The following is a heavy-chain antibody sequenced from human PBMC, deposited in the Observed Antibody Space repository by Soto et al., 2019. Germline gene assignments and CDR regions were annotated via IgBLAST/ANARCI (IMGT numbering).Heavy chain of an antibody. Sequence: PGESLKISCKGSGYSFSNYWIGWVRQVPGKGLEWIGIIYPDDSDTRYSPSFQGQVTISADKSISTAYLQWNSLKASDTATYYCAEPSLSPSRYCGWGVWGQGTTVTVSS. D-gene: IGHD1-26*01. J-gene: IGHJ6*02. CDR3: AEPSLSPSRYCGWGV. CDR1: GYSFSNYW. CDR2: IYPDDSDT. V-gene: IGHV5-51*01.